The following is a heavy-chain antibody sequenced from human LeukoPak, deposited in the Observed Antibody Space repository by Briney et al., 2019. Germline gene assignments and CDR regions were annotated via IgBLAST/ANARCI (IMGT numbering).Heavy chain of an antibody. V-gene: IGHV3-30*18. CDR1: GFTFSSYG. CDR2: ISYDGSNK. J-gene: IGHJ4*02. CDR3: AKDKPSAPCGY. Sequence: GGSLRLSCAASGFTFSSYGMPWVRQAPGKGLEWVAVISYDGSNKYYADSVKGRFTISRDNSKNTLYLQMNSLRAEDTAVYYCAKDKPSAPCGYWGQGTLVTVSS. D-gene: IGHD2-21*01.